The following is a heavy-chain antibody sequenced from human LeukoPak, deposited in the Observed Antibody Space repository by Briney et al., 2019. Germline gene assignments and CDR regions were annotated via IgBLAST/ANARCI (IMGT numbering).Heavy chain of an antibody. D-gene: IGHD3-10*01. CDR3: ARDSPPRPITMVRGVMLGAFDI. CDR1: GGTFSSYA. CDR2: IIPIFGTA. J-gene: IGHJ3*02. V-gene: IGHV1-69*01. Sequence: ASVKVSCKASGGTFSSYAISWVRQAPGQGLGWMGGIIPIFGTANYAQKFQGRVTITADESTSTAYMELSSLRSEDTAVYYCARDSPPRPITMVRGVMLGAFDIWGQGTMVTVSS.